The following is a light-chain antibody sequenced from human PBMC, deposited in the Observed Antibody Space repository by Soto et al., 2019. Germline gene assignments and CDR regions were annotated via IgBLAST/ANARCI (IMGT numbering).Light chain of an antibody. J-gene: IGKJ1*01. V-gene: IGKV1-39*01. CDR2: AAS. Sequence: GDRVTITCRASQSVSNYLQWYQQKSGHAPKLLVYAASSLHSGVPSRFSGSGSGTDFTLTISSLQPEDFATYYCLQTYTSLTWTFGQGTKVEIK. CDR3: LQTYTSLTWT. CDR1: QSVSNY.